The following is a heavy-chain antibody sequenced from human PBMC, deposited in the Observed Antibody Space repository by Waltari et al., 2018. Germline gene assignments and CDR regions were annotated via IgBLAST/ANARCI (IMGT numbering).Heavy chain of an antibody. Sequence: QVQLVQSGAGVKKPGASVKVPCKVSGNTLTELSMHRGLQAPGKGLEWMGGFDPEDGETIYAQKFQGRVTMTEDTSTDTAYMELSSLRSEDTAVYYCATATNYYDSSGYYDYWGQGTLVTVSS. CDR1: GNTLTELS. J-gene: IGHJ4*02. V-gene: IGHV1-24*01. CDR3: ATATNYYDSSGYYDY. D-gene: IGHD3-22*01. CDR2: FDPEDGET.